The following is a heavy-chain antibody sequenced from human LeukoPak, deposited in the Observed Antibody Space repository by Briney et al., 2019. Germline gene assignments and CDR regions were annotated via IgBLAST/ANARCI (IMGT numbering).Heavy chain of an antibody. CDR3: AKGWVGFDY. CDR2: ISSGGNYM. CDR1: ESTFRNYS. D-gene: IGHD2-15*01. Sequence: GGSLRLSCAASESTFRNYSMNWVRQAPGKGLEWVSSISSGGNYMFYVNSVKGRFTISRDNLKNSLFLQMNSLRAEDTAVYYCAKGWVGFDYWGQGTLVTVSS. V-gene: IGHV3-21*01. J-gene: IGHJ4*02.